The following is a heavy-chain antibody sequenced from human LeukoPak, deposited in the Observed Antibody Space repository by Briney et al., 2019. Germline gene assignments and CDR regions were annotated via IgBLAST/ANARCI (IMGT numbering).Heavy chain of an antibody. V-gene: IGHV3-30-3*01. Sequence: GGSLRLSCAASGFTFSSYAMHWVRQAPGKGLEWVAFISYDGSNKYYADSVKGRFTIYRDNFKNTLYLQMNSLRAEDTAVYYCARDPCGGDCYPYVFDYWGQGTLVTVSS. CDR3: ARDPCGGDCYPYVFDY. CDR1: GFTFSSYA. CDR2: ISYDGSNK. J-gene: IGHJ4*02. D-gene: IGHD2-21*02.